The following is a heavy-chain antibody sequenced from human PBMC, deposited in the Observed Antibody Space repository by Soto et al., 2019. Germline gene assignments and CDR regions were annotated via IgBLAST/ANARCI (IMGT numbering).Heavy chain of an antibody. D-gene: IGHD3-22*01. J-gene: IGHJ4*02. V-gene: IGHV3-11*06. CDR3: ERDSRNYSDSSDVDY. CDR2: ISSSSSYT. Sequence: GSLRLSCAASGFTFSDYYMSWIRQAPGKGLEWVSYISSSSSYTNYADSVKGRFTISRDNAKNSLYLQINSLRAEDTAVYYCERDSRNYSDSSDVDYWGQGTLVTVSS. CDR1: GFTFSDYY.